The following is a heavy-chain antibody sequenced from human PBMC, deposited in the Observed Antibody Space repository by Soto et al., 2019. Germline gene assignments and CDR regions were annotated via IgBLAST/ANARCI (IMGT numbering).Heavy chain of an antibody. D-gene: IGHD4-17*01. Sequence: GASVKVSCKASGYTFTSYGISWVRQAPGQGLEWMGWISAYNGNTNYAQKLQGRVTMTTDTSTSTAYMELRSLRSDDTAVYYCARGINPGDYLLEWFDPWGQGTLVTVSS. CDR2: ISAYNGNT. CDR3: ARGINPGDYLLEWFDP. J-gene: IGHJ5*02. V-gene: IGHV1-18*01. CDR1: GYTFTSYG.